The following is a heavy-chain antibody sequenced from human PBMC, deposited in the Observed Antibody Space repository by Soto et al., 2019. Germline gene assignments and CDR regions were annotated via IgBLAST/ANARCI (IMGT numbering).Heavy chain of an antibody. CDR1: VGSISSSSYY. J-gene: IGHJ4*02. CDR3: ARAPRSVAGPPLDY. V-gene: IGHV4-39*01. Sequence: SETLSLTCTVSVGSISSSSYYWGWIRQPPGKGLEWIGSIYYSGSTYYNPSLKSRVTISVDTSKNQFSLKLSSVTAADTAVYYCARAPRSVAGPPLDYWGQGTLVTVSS. CDR2: IYYSGST. D-gene: IGHD6-19*01.